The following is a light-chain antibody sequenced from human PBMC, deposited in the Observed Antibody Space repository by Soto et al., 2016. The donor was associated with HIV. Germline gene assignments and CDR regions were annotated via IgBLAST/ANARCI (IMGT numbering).Light chain of an antibody. V-gene: IGKV1-9*01. CDR3: QQCNTYPYT. CDR1: QGISSY. Sequence: DIQLTQSPSFLSASLGDRVTITCRASQGISSYLAWYQQKPGKAPNLLIYAASTLHSGVPSRFSGSRSGTDFTLTISSLQPDDFATYYCQQCNTYPYTFGLGDQ. CDR2: AAS. J-gene: IGKJ2*01.